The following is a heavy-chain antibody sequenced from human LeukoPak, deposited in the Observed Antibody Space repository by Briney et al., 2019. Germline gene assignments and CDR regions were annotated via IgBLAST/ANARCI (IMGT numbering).Heavy chain of an antibody. V-gene: IGHV1-18*01. J-gene: IGHJ6*03. Sequence: ASVKVSCKASGYTFTSYGISWVRQAPEQGLEWMGWISAYNGNTNYAQKLQGRVTMTTDTSTSTAYMELRSLRSDDTAVYYCARVSWFGEFFHYYYYMDVWGKGTTVTVSS. CDR3: ARVSWFGEFFHYYYYMDV. CDR1: GYTFTSYG. CDR2: ISAYNGNT. D-gene: IGHD3-10*01.